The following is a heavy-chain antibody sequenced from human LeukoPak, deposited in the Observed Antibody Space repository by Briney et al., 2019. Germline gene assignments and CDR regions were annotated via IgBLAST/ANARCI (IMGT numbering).Heavy chain of an antibody. J-gene: IGHJ3*02. V-gene: IGHV3-30*04. CDR3: AKHFCGGDCYSGSFDI. Sequence: GGSLRLSCAASGFTFSSYAMHWVRQAPGKGLEWVAVISYDGSNKYYADSVKGRFTISRDNSKNTLYLQMNSLRAEDTAVYYCAKHFCGGDCYSGSFDIWGQGTMVTFSS. CDR1: GFTFSSYA. CDR2: ISYDGSNK. D-gene: IGHD2-21*02.